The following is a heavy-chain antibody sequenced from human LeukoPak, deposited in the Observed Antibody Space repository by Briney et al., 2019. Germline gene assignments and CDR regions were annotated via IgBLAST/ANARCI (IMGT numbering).Heavy chain of an antibody. J-gene: IGHJ4*02. V-gene: IGHV3-23*01. CDR2: ISGGGGGT. Sequence: PGGSLRLSCAASGFTFTTYAMGWVRQSPGKGLEWVSSISGGGGGTYYAEFVKGRFTISRDNSKDTLYLQMNSLRAEDTAVYYCAKFYDILTGYFDHWGQRPLVTVSS. D-gene: IGHD3-9*01. CDR1: GFTFTTYA. CDR3: AKFYDILTGYFDH.